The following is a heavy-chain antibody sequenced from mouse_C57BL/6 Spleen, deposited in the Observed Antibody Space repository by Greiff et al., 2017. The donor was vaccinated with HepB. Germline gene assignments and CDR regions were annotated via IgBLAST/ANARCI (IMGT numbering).Heavy chain of an antibody. D-gene: IGHD2-4*01. J-gene: IGHJ4*01. Sequence: QVTLKVCGPGILQSSQTLSLTCSFSGFSLSTSGMGVSWIRQPSGKGLEWLAHIYWDDDKRYNPSLKSRLTISKDTSRNQVFLKITSVDTADTATYYCARRAGRYDYDVYYAMDYWGQGTSVTVSS. CDR2: IYWDDDK. CDR3: ARRAGRYDYDVYYAMDY. CDR1: GFSLSTSGMG. V-gene: IGHV8-12*01.